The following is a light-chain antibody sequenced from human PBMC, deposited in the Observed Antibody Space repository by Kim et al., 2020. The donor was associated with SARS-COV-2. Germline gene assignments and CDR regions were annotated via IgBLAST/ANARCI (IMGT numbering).Light chain of an antibody. J-gene: IGLJ3*02. CDR3: QSYDSSNQV. CDR2: EDN. V-gene: IGLV6-57*03. Sequence: GKTVTIPCTRSSGSIASKYVQWYQQRPGSAPTTVIYEDNQRPSGVPDRFSGSIDSSSNSASLIISGLKTEDEADYYCQSYDSSNQVFGGGTQLTVL. CDR1: SGSIASKY.